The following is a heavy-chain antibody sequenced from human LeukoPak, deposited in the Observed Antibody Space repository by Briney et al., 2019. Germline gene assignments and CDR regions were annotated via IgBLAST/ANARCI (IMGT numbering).Heavy chain of an antibody. CDR2: ISSSSSYI. J-gene: IGHJ4*02. V-gene: IGHV3-21*01. Sequence: GGSLRLSCAASGFTFSSYSMNWVRQAPGKGLEWVSSISSSSSYIYYADSVKGRFTISRDNAKNSLYLQMNSLRAEDTAVYYCARDRGSSSEIAYWGQGTLVTVSS. D-gene: IGHD6-6*01. CDR3: ARDRGSSSEIAY. CDR1: GFTFSSYS.